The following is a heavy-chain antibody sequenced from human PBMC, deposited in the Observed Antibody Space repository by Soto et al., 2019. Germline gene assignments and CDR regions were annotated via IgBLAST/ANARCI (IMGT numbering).Heavy chain of an antibody. CDR3: ARRQIPPPTRGAANARGGMDV. D-gene: IGHD6-13*01. CDR2: IWNDGSNN. CDR1: GFTFNNYG. Sequence: VQLVESGGGVVQPGRSLRLSCAASGFTFNNYGMHWVRQAPGKGLEWLAVIWNDGSNNYYANSVKGRFTISRDNSKTTLYLQMSSLRAEDTAVYYCARRQIPPPTRGAANARGGMDVWGQGTTVTVSS. J-gene: IGHJ6*02. V-gene: IGHV3-33*01.